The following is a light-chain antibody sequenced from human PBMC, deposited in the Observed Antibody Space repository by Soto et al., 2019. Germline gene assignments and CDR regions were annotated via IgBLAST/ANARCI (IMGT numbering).Light chain of an antibody. CDR1: NSDVGGYNY. CDR3: SSYAGSNNFGV. Sequence: QSVLTQPPSASGSPGQSVTISCNGTNSDVGGYNYVSWYQQHPGKAPKLMIYEVSKRPSGVPDRFSGSKSGNTASLTVSGLQAEDEADYYCSSYAGSNNFGVFGGGTQLTVL. V-gene: IGLV2-8*01. J-gene: IGLJ2*01. CDR2: EVS.